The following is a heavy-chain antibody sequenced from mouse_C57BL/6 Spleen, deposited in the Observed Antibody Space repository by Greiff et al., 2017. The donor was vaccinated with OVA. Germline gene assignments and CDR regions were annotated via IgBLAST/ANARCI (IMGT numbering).Heavy chain of an antibody. CDR2: IWRGGST. J-gene: IGHJ4*01. D-gene: IGHD6-1*01. V-gene: IGHV2-5*01. CDR3: ALWRPEGYYAMDY. CDR1: GFSLTSYG. Sequence: QVQLKESGPGLVQPSQSLSITCTVSGFSLTSYGVHWVRQSPGKGLEWLGVIWRGGSTDYNAAFMSRLSITKDNSKSQVFFKMNSLQADDTAIYYCALWRPEGYYAMDYWGQGTSVTVSS.